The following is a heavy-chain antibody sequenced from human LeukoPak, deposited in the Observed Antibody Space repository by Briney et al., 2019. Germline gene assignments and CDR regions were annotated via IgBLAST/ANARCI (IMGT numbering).Heavy chain of an antibody. V-gene: IGHV3-66*01. CDR2: IYSGGST. CDR3: AREYYYDSSGYRVSDAFDI. D-gene: IGHD3-22*01. CDR1: GFTVSSNY. J-gene: IGHJ3*02. Sequence: GGSLRLSCAASGFTVSSNYMSWVRPAPGKGLEWGSGIYSGGSTYYADSVKGRFTISRDNSKNTLYLQMNSLRAEDTAVYYCAREYYYDSSGYRVSDAFDIWGQGTMVTVSS.